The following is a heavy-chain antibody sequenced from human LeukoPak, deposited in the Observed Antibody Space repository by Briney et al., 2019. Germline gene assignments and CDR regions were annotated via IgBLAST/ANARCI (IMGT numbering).Heavy chain of an antibody. CDR2: INHSGST. V-gene: IGHV4-34*01. J-gene: IGHJ4*02. CDR1: GSFSGYY. CDR3: ARGPSYYDFWSGYLLSLDY. D-gene: IGHD3-3*01. Sequence: SETLSLTCAVCGSFSGYYWSWIRQPPGKGLEWIGEINHSGSTNYNPSLKSRVTISVDTSKNQFSLKLSSVTAADTAVYYCARGPSYYDFWSGYLLSLDYWGQGTLVTVSP.